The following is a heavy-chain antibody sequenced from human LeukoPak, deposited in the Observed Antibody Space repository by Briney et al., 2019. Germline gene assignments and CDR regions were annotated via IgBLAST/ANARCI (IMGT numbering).Heavy chain of an antibody. CDR1: GDSVSINSAA. V-gene: IGHV6-1*01. CDR2: TYYRSKWYN. J-gene: IGHJ4*02. Sequence: SQTLSLTFAISGDSVSINSAAWNWIRQSPSRGLEWLGRTYYRSKWYNDYAVSVKSRITINPDTSKNQFSLQLNSVTPEDTAVYYCARVEYTSSWSYFDYWGQGTLVTVSS. D-gene: IGHD6-13*01. CDR3: ARVEYTSSWSYFDY.